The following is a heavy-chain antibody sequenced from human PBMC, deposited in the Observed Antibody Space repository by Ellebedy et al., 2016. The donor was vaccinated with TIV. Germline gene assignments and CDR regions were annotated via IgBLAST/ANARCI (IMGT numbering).Heavy chain of an antibody. Sequence: PGGSLRLSCVGSGFTFRHFVMSWVRQAPGKGLEWVSTISASGGSTYYADSVKGRFTISRDNSKRSLYLQLSSLRAEDTAVYYCARGSGMDVWGQGTAVTVSS. CDR2: ISASGGST. CDR3: ARGSGMDV. CDR1: GFTFRHFV. V-gene: IGHV3-23*01. J-gene: IGHJ6*02.